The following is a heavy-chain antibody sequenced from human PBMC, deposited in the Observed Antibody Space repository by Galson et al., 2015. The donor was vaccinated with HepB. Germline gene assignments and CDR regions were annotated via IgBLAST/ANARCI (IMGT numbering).Heavy chain of an antibody. V-gene: IGHV3-33*01. J-gene: IGHJ6*03. CDR2: IWYDGSNK. CDR3: ARDAGDFILYYYYYMDV. Sequence: SLRLSCAASGFTFSSYGMHWVRQAPGKGLEWVAVIWYDGSNKYYADSVKGRFTISRDNSKNTLYLQMNSLRAEDTAVYYCARDAGDFILYYYYYMDVWGKGTTVTVSS. D-gene: IGHD2-21*02. CDR1: GFTFSSYG.